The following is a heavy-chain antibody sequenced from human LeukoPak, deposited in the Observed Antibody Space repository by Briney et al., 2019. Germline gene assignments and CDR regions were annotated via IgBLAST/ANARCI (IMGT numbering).Heavy chain of an antibody. D-gene: IGHD2-15*01. Sequence: PETLSLTCAVYGGSFSGYYWSWIRQPPGKGLEWIGEINHSGSTNYNPSLKSRVTISIYTSKNHFSLKLSSVTAADTAVYYCAQGWSDAFDIWGQGTMVTVSS. CDR3: AQGWSDAFDI. CDR1: GGSFSGYY. CDR2: INHSGST. V-gene: IGHV4-34*01. J-gene: IGHJ3*02.